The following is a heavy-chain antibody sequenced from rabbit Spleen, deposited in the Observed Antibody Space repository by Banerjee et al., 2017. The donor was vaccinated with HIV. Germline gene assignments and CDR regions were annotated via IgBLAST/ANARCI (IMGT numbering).Heavy chain of an antibody. CDR1: GFSFSNKAV. J-gene: IGHJ4*01. V-gene: IGHV1S45*01. CDR3: ARLGHADYPYAYGLKL. D-gene: IGHD6-1*01. Sequence: QEQLVESGGGLVKPGASLTLTCKASGFSFSNKAVMCWVRQAPGKGLEWIACINAATGKAVYATWAKGRFTISRTSSTTVTLRMTSLTAADTATYFCARLGHADYPYAYGLKLWGPGTLVTVS. CDR2: INAATGKA.